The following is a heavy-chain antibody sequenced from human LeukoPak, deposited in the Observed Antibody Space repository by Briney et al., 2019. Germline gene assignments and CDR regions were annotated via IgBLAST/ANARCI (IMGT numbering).Heavy chain of an antibody. CDR3: ATDLASSTAIKSGY. V-gene: IGHV1-24*01. D-gene: IGHD2-2*01. CDR2: FDPEDGET. CDR1: GYTLTELS. Sequence: ASVKVSCKVSGYTLTELSMHWVRQAPGKGLEWMGGFDPEDGETIYAQKFQGRVTMTEDTSTDTAYMELSSLRSDDTAVYYCATDLASSTAIKSGYWGQGTLVTVSS. J-gene: IGHJ4*02.